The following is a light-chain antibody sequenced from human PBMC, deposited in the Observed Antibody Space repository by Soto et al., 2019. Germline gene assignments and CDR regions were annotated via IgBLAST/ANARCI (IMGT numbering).Light chain of an antibody. V-gene: IGLV1-40*01. CDR3: QSYDNSLKIV. Sequence: QSVLAQPPSVSGAPGQRVTISCTGRSSNIGAGYDVHWYKQLPGTAPRLLIYGNSNRPSGVPDRFSGSKSGTSASLAITGLQAEDEADYYCQSYDNSLKIVVGGGTKLT. J-gene: IGLJ3*02. CDR2: GNS. CDR1: SSNIGAGYD.